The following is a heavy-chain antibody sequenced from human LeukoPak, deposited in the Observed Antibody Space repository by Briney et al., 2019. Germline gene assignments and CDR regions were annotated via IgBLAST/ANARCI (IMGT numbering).Heavy chain of an antibody. CDR3: ARSGYQWRFFDY. CDR1: GGTFSSYT. V-gene: IGHV1-69*02. Sequence: SVKVSCKASGGTFSSYTISWVRQAPGQGLEWMGRIILILGIANYAQKFQGRVTITADKSTSTAYMELSSLRSEDTAVYYCARSGYQWRFFDYWGQGTLVTVSS. D-gene: IGHD3-3*01. J-gene: IGHJ4*02. CDR2: IILILGIA.